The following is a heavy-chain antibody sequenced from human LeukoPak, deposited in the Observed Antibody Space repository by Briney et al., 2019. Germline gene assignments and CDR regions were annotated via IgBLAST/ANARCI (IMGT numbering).Heavy chain of an antibody. CDR1: GFTFSSYE. CDR3: AREGDIVVVPAAGPFDY. CDR2: ISSSGSTI. Sequence: GGSLRLSCAASGFTFSSYEMNWVRQAPGKGPEWVSYISSSGSTIYYADSVKGRFTISRDNAKNSLYLQMNSLRAEDTAVYYCAREGDIVVVPAAGPFDYWGQGTLVTVSS. J-gene: IGHJ4*02. V-gene: IGHV3-48*03. D-gene: IGHD2-2*01.